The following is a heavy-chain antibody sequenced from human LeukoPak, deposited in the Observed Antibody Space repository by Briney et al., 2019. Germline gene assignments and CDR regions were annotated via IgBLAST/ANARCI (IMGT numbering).Heavy chain of an antibody. D-gene: IGHD6-6*01. CDR1: GFTFSSYS. CDR3: ARERSGIAARPWWFDP. CDR2: ISSSSSYI. V-gene: IGHV3-21*01. Sequence: GGSLRLSCAASGFTFSSYSMNWVRQAPGKGLEWVSSISSSSSYIYYADSVKGRFTISRDNAKNSLYLQMNSLRVEDTAVYYCARERSGIAARPWWFDPWGQGTLVTVSS. J-gene: IGHJ5*02.